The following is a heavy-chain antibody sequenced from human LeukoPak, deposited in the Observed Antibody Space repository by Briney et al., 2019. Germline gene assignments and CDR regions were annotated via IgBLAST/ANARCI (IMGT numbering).Heavy chain of an antibody. CDR3: ARVGDCGSTSCYDS. Sequence: GGSLRLSCAASGFTFSSYAMSWVRQAPGKGLEWVSSISRTSSDIYHADSVKGRFTISRDNAKNSLYLQMNSLRGEDTAVYYCARVGDCGSTSCYDSWGQGTLVTVSS. CDR1: GFTFSSYA. J-gene: IGHJ4*03. D-gene: IGHD2-2*01. V-gene: IGHV3-21*01. CDR2: ISRTSSDI.